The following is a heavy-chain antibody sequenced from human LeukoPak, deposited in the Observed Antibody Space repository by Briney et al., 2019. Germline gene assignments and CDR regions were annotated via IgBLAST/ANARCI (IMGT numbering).Heavy chain of an antibody. CDR3: ARLGVGLATYYYDSSGFDY. CDR1: GGSTSSYY. CDR2: IYYSGST. V-gene: IGHV4-39*07. Sequence: SETLSLTCTVSGGSTSSYYWSWIRQPPGKGLEWIGSIYYSGSTYYNPSLKSRVTISVDTSKNQFSLKLSSVTAADTAVYYCARLGVGLATYYYDSSGFDYWGQGTLVTVSS. J-gene: IGHJ4*02. D-gene: IGHD3-22*01.